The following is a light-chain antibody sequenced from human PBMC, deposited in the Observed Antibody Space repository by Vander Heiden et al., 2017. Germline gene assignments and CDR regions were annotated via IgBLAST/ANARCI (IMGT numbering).Light chain of an antibody. V-gene: IGKV1-27*01. CDR2: AAS. CDR3: QKDNRGPPGAT. CDR1: QGSSNY. Sequence: DIQMTQSPSSLSASVADRVTITRRASQGSSNYLGWYQHKPGKAPNLLIYAASTLQSGVPSRFSGSGSGTDFTLAISSLQAEDVATDYCQKDNRGPPGATFGQGTKVEIK. J-gene: IGKJ1*01.